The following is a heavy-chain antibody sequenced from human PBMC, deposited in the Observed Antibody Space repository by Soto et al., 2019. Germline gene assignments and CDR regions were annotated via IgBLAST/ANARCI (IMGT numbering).Heavy chain of an antibody. CDR2: IGGRGETT. Sequence: PGGSLRLSCAASGFTFSNYAMTWVRQAPGKGLEWVSAIGGRGETTYYASSVKGRFTISRDNSKNTLYLQMNSLRAEDTAVYFCANDPNYYDTNASFFDSWGQGTLVTVSS. CDR3: ANDPNYYDTNASFFDS. D-gene: IGHD3-22*01. CDR1: GFTFSNYA. J-gene: IGHJ4*02. V-gene: IGHV3-23*01.